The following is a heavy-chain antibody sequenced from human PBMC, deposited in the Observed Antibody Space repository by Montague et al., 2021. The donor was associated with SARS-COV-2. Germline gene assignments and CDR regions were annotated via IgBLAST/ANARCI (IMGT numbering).Heavy chain of an antibody. V-gene: IGHV4-4*02. Sequence: SETLSLTCALSGDSISSSNWWSWVRQPPGKGLEWIGEIYHGGSTNYNPSLKSRVTMSIDESRNQFSLSLSSLTATDTAVYYCARLDGLGYWGQGTLVAVSS. CDR1: GDSISSSNW. CDR3: ARLDGLGY. J-gene: IGHJ4*02. D-gene: IGHD3/OR15-3a*01. CDR2: IYHGGST.